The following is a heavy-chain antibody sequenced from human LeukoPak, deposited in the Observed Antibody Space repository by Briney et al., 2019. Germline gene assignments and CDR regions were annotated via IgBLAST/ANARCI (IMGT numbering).Heavy chain of an antibody. CDR3: AKDGSNSSSLYYYYYGMDV. Sequence: GGSLRLSCAAPGFTFSSYAMSWVRQAPGKGLEWVSAISGSGGSTYYADSVKGRFTISRDNSKNTLYLQMNSLRAEDTAVYYCAKDGSNSSSLYYYYYGMDVWGKGTTVTVSS. CDR1: GFTFSSYA. CDR2: ISGSGGST. V-gene: IGHV3-23*01. D-gene: IGHD6-13*01. J-gene: IGHJ6*04.